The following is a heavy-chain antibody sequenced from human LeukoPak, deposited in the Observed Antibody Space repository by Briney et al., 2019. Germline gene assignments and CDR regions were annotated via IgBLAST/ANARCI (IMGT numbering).Heavy chain of an antibody. J-gene: IGHJ5*02. Sequence: SETLSLTCTVSGGSISSYYWSWIRQPPGKGLEWIGYIYYSGSTNYNPSLKSRVTISVDTSKNQFSLKLSYVTAADTAVYYCARHDYSISWFDPWGQGTLVTVSS. CDR1: GGSISSYY. D-gene: IGHD4-11*01. CDR2: IYYSGST. CDR3: ARHDYSISWFDP. V-gene: IGHV4-59*08.